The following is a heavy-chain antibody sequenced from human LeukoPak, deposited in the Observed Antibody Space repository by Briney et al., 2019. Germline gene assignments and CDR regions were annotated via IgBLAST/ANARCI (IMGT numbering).Heavy chain of an antibody. V-gene: IGHV1-46*01. Sequence: ASVKVSCKASGYTFTAYYVHWVRQAPGQGLEWMGIINPSGGSTSYAQKFQGRVTVTRYTSTNTVQMELSSLKSEDTAVYYCARGYDGATMLNYFDPWGQGTLVTVSS. CDR2: INPSGGST. CDR3: ARGYDGATMLNYFDP. J-gene: IGHJ5*02. CDR1: GYTFTAYY. D-gene: IGHD1-7*01.